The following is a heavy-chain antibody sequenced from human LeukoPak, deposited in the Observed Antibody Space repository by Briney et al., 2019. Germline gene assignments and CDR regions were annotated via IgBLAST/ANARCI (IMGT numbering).Heavy chain of an antibody. Sequence: TLSLTCTVSGGSISNKYWSWIRQPPGKALEWLARIDWDDDKYYSTSLKTRLTISKDTSKNQVVLTMTNMDPVDTATYYCARISEGGCTNGNFDYWGQGTLVTVSS. V-gene: IGHV2-70*11. CDR3: ARISEGGCTNGNFDY. CDR2: IDWDDDK. D-gene: IGHD2-8*01. J-gene: IGHJ4*02. CDR1: GGSISNKY.